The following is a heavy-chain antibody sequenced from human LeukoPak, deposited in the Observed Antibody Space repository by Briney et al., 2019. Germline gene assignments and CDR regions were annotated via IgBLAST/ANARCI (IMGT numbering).Heavy chain of an antibody. CDR2: IIPILGIA. CDR1: GGTFSSYA. D-gene: IGHD3-3*01. Sequence: ASVKVSCKASGGTFSSYAISRVRQAPGQGLEWMGRIIPILGIANYAQKFQGRVTITADKSTSTAYMELSSLRSEDTAVYYCARDPRYYDFWSGYPENNYWGQGTLVTVSS. J-gene: IGHJ4*02. CDR3: ARDPRYYDFWSGYPENNY. V-gene: IGHV1-69*04.